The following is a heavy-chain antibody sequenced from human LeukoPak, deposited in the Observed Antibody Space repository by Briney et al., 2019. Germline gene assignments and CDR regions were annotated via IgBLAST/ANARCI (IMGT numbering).Heavy chain of an antibody. D-gene: IGHD3-10*01. CDR1: GYNLTAYH. J-gene: IGHJ4*02. CDR3: ARGPRYYYGSGSSTIDY. Sequence: ASMKVSCKTSGYNLTAYHMHWVRQAPGQGLEWLGWINPNSGGTNYAQKFQGRVTMTRDTSISTAYMELSRLRSDDTAVYYCARGPRYYYGSGSSTIDYWGQGTLVTVSS. V-gene: IGHV1-2*02. CDR2: INPNSGGT.